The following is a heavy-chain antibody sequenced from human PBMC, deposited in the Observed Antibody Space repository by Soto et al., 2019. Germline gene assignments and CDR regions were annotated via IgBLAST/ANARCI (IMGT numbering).Heavy chain of an antibody. CDR1: GFTFSSYG. D-gene: IGHD3-22*01. J-gene: IGHJ4*02. CDR3: AKDYYDSSGYYVMLSY. V-gene: IGHV3-30*18. Sequence: QVQLVESGGGVVQPGRSLRLSCAASGFTFSSYGMHWVRQAPGKGLEWVAVISYDGSNKYYADSVKGRFTISRDNSKNTLYLQMNSLRAEDTAVYYCAKDYYDSSGYYVMLSYWGQGTLVTVSS. CDR2: ISYDGSNK.